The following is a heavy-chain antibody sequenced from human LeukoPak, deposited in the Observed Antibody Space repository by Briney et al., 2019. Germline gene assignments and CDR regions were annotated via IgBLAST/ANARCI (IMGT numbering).Heavy chain of an antibody. J-gene: IGHJ5*02. Sequence: NLGESLKISCKGSGYSFTSYWIGWVRQMPGKGLEWMGIIYPGDSDTRYSPSFQGQVTISVDKSISTAYLQWSSLKASDTAMYYCARQLGTGTSPFDPWGQGTLVTVSS. V-gene: IGHV5-51*01. CDR3: ARQLGTGTSPFDP. D-gene: IGHD1-1*01. CDR1: GYSFTSYW. CDR2: IYPGDSDT.